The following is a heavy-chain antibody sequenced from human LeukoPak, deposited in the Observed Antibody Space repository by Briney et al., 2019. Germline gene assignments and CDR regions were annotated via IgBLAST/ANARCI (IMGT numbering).Heavy chain of an antibody. CDR1: GFTFGDYA. CDR2: ISYDGSNK. Sequence: GGSLRLSCTASGFTFGDYAMSWFRQAPGKGLEWVAVISYDGSNKYYADSVKGRFTISRDNSKNTLYLQMNSLRAEDTAVYYCAKVGDDYYDSSPQYYFDYWGQGTLVTVSS. V-gene: IGHV3-30*04. CDR3: AKVGDDYYDSSPQYYFDY. J-gene: IGHJ4*02. D-gene: IGHD3-22*01.